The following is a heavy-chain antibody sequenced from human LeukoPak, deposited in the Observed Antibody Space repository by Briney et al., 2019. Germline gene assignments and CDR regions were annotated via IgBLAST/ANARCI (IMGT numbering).Heavy chain of an antibody. V-gene: IGHV3-20*04. CDR3: AREGSSSGWDYYYMDV. Sequence: GGSLRLSCEASGFTLNNHGMTWVRQAPGKGLEWVSGINGNGLSTYYADSVKGRFTISRDNAKNSLYLQMNSLRAEDTAVYYCAREGSSSGWDYYYMDVWGKGTTVTVSS. D-gene: IGHD6-19*01. CDR2: INGNGLST. J-gene: IGHJ6*03. CDR1: GFTLNNHG.